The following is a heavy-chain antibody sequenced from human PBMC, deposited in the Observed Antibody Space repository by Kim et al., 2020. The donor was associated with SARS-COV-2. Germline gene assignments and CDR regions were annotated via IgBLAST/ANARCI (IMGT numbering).Heavy chain of an antibody. CDR3: AGYYDFWSGYYTLR. Sequence: GGSLRLSCAASGFTFSSYAMSWVRQAPGKGLEWVSAISGSGGSTYYADSVKGRFTISRDNSKKTLYLQMNSLRAEDTAAYYCAGYYDFWSGYYTLRWGQGTLVTVSS. D-gene: IGHD3-3*01. J-gene: IGHJ4*02. CDR2: ISGSGGST. CDR1: GFTFSSYA. V-gene: IGHV3-23*01.